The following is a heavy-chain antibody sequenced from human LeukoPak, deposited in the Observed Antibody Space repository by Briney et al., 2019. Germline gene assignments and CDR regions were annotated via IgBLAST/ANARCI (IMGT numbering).Heavy chain of an antibody. V-gene: IGHV3-74*01. Sequence: GASLRLSCVCSGFTYSNYWMRCVRQAPGKRPVWVSRINPDGTTTDYADSVKGRFTISRDNAKNLLYLQMNGLRADDTAVYYCAKDLSWNTADRWGQGTLVTVSS. CDR3: AKDLSWNTADR. CDR2: INPDGTTT. CDR1: GFTYSNYW. D-gene: IGHD1/OR15-1a*01. J-gene: IGHJ5*02.